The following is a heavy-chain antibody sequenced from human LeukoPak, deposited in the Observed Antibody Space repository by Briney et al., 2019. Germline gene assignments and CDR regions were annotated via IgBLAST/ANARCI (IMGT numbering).Heavy chain of an antibody. CDR3: AKEGQILTKGTNWFDP. V-gene: IGHV3-48*03. J-gene: IGHJ5*02. Sequence: PGGSLRLSCAASGFTFSSYEMNWVRQAPGKGLEWVSYISSSGSTIYYADSVKGRFTISRDNAKNSLYLQMNSLRAEDTAVYYCAKEGQILTKGTNWFDPWGQGTLVTVSS. CDR2: ISSSGSTI. D-gene: IGHD3-9*01. CDR1: GFTFSSYE.